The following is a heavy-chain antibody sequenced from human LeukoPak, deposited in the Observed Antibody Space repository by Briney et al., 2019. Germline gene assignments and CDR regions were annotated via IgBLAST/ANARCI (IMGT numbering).Heavy chain of an antibody. CDR3: VGSYCSGGSCYSASGY. Sequence: PGGSLRLSCAASGFTFSSYWMHWVRQAPGKGLVWVSRINNDGSSTSYADSVKGRFTISRDNAKNTLYLQMNSLRAEDTAVYYCVGSYCSGGSCYSASGYWGQGTLVTVSS. D-gene: IGHD2-15*01. V-gene: IGHV3-74*01. J-gene: IGHJ4*02. CDR2: INNDGSST. CDR1: GFTFSSYW.